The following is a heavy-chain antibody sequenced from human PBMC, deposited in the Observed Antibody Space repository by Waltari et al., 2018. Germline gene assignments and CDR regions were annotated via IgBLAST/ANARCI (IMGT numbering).Heavy chain of an antibody. D-gene: IGHD5-12*01. CDR3: ATYIGASVGTAAFDV. J-gene: IGHJ3*01. CDR1: GVSITSHLHY. Sequence: QLQLQESGPALVKPSETLSLTCSVSGVSITSHLHYWAWIRQPPGQGLEWIATMSYSGATYSSPSLESRVTVSRDTSKNQLSLKLVSVTAADTAVYYCATYIGASVGTAAFDVWGQGTMVTVSS. V-gene: IGHV4-39*01. CDR2: MSYSGAT.